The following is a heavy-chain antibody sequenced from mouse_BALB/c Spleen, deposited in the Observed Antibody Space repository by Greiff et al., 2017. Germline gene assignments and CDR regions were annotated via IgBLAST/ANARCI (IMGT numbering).Heavy chain of an antibody. Sequence: EVQRVESGGGLVQPGGSLRLSCATSGFTFTDYYMSWVRQPPGKALEWLGFIRNKANGYTTEYSASVKGRFTISRDNSQSILYLQMNTLRAEDSATYYCARDLSMRGFAYWGQGTLVTVSA. CDR2: IRNKANGYTT. CDR3: ARDLSMRGFAY. CDR1: GFTFTDYY. V-gene: IGHV7-3*02. D-gene: IGHD2-3*01. J-gene: IGHJ3*01.